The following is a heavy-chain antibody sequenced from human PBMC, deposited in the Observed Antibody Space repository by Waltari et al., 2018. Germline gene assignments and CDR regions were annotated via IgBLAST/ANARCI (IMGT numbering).Heavy chain of an antibody. V-gene: IGHV3-21*01. CDR3: ARVPPAGGDFDY. J-gene: IGHJ4*02. Sequence: EVQLVESGGGLVKPGGSLRLSCAASGFTFSRYSMNWVRQAPGKGLEWVSSISSSSSYIYYADSVKGRFTISRDNAKNSLYLQMNSLRAEDTAVYYCARVPPAGGDFDYWGQGTLVTVSS. D-gene: IGHD4-17*01. CDR2: ISSSSSYI. CDR1: GFTFSRYS.